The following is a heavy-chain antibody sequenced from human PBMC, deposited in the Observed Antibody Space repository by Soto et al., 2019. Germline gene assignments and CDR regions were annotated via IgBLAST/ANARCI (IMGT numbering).Heavy chain of an antibody. CDR3: ATRITVFGLLIPPFDP. Sequence: QVHLQQWGAGLLKPSETLSLTCAVYGGSVNGYYWNWIRQPPGKGLEWIGEINHTGGTHYNPSLKSRVTISVDTSKNQFSLRLSSVTAADTAIYYCATRITVFGLLIPPFDPWGQGTQVTVSS. CDR2: INHTGGT. D-gene: IGHD3-3*01. V-gene: IGHV4-34*02. CDR1: GGSVNGYY. J-gene: IGHJ5*02.